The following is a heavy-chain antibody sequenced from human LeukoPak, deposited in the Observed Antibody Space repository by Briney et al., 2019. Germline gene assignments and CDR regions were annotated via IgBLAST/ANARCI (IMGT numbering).Heavy chain of an antibody. CDR3: AKDGDSSSWPYYYYYYGMDV. V-gene: IGHV3-23*01. CDR2: ISGSGGST. Sequence: GGSLRLSCAASGFTFSGYAMSWVRQAPGKGLEWVSAISGSGGSTYYADSVKGRFTISRDNSKNTLYLQMNSLRAEDTAVYYCAKDGDSSSWPYYYYYYGMDVWGQGTTVTVSS. D-gene: IGHD6-13*01. CDR1: GFTFSGYA. J-gene: IGHJ6*02.